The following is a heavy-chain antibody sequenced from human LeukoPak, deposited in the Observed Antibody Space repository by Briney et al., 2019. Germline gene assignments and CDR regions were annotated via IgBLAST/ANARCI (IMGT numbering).Heavy chain of an antibody. CDR2: IIPIFGTA. J-gene: IGHJ3*02. Sequence: SVKVSCKASGGTFSSYAISWVRQAPGQGLEWMGGIIPIFGTANYAQKFQGRVTITADKSTSTAYMELSSLRSEDTAVYYCARESRGGDYGHFGGHAFDIWGQGTMVTVSS. CDR3: ARESRGGDYGHFGGHAFDI. D-gene: IGHD4-17*01. V-gene: IGHV1-69*06. CDR1: GGTFSSYA.